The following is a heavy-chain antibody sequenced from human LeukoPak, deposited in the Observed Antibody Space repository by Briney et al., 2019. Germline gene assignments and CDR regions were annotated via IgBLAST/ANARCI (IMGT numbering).Heavy chain of an antibody. V-gene: IGHV4-59*01. CDR1: GGSISNYY. J-gene: IGHJ4*02. CDR2: IYDSGSA. CDR3: ARDSGYSGYDYLDY. Sequence: SETLSLTCTVSGGSISNYYWSWIRQPPGKGLEWIGYIYDSGSATYNPSLKSRVTISVDTSKNQFSLKLSSVTAADTAVYYCARDSGYSGYDYLDYWGRGTLVTVSS. D-gene: IGHD5-12*01.